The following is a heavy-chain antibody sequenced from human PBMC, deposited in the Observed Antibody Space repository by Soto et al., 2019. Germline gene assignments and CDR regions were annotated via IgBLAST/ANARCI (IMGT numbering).Heavy chain of an antibody. CDR1: GYRFDSYW. J-gene: IGHJ3*01. CDR3: ARTNAFDV. V-gene: IGHV5-51*01. Sequence: GESLKISCQGSGYRFDSYWIAWVRQMPGKGLEWMGITYPGDADTKYSPSFQGQVTISADKSISTAYLQWSSLKASDTAMYYCARTNAFDVWGQGTMVTVSS. CDR2: TYPGDADT.